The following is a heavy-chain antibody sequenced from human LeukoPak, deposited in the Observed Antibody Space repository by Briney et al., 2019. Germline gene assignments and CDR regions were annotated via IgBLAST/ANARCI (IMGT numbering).Heavy chain of an antibody. V-gene: IGHV3-23*01. J-gene: IGHJ4*02. CDR2: ITGSGGST. CDR3: AKNSPRYCGGDCPLDS. D-gene: IGHD2-21*02. CDR1: GFTFSSYA. Sequence: GGSLRLSCAASGFTFSSYAMTWVRQAPGKGLEWVSAITGSGGSTYYADSVEGRFTTSRDNFKNMLYLQMDSLRAEDTALYYCAKNSPRYCGGDCPLDSWGQGTLVTVSS.